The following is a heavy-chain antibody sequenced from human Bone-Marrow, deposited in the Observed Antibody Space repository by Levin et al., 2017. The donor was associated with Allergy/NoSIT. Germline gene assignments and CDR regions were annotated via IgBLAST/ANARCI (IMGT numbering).Heavy chain of an antibody. CDR3: AREQDLVGTTLAFQH. D-gene: IGHD5-12*01. Sequence: GESLKISCKGSGYSFTNYWIGWVRQMPGKGLEWMGIIYPGDSDIRYSPSFQGQVTISADKSISTASLQWSSLKASDSAMYYCAREQDLVGTTLAFQHWGQGTLVTVSS. V-gene: IGHV5-51*01. CDR1: GYSFTNYW. J-gene: IGHJ1*01. CDR2: IYPGDSDI.